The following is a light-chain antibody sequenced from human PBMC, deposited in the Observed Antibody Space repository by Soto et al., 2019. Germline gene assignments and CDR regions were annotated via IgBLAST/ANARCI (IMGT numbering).Light chain of an antibody. J-gene: IGKJ1*01. Sequence: ELVFTQSPGTLSLSPGERAALSCSARQSIRSNYLAWYQQKPGQAPRLLIYGAFSRATGIPYRFSGSGSGTDFTLTISRLEPEDFAVYYCQQYGSSPVTFGQGTKVDIK. CDR3: QQYGSSPVT. CDR2: GAF. CDR1: QSIRSNY. V-gene: IGKV3-20*01.